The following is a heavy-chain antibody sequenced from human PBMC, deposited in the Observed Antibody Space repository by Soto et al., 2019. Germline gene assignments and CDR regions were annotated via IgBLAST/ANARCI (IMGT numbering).Heavy chain of an antibody. Sequence: PSETLSLTCTFSVVSISSGGYYCSWIRQHPWKGLEWIGYIYYSGSTYYNPSLKSRVTISVDTSKNQFSLKLSSVTAADTAVYYCARGYCTNGVCQNWFEAWGQGTLVNVSS. J-gene: IGHJ5*02. CDR3: ARGYCTNGVCQNWFEA. D-gene: IGHD2-8*01. CDR2: IYYSGST. V-gene: IGHV4-31*03. CDR1: VVSISSGGYY.